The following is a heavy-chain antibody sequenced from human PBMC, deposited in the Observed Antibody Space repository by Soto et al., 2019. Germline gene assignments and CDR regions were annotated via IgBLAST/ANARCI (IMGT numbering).Heavy chain of an antibody. CDR1: GGTFSSYA. J-gene: IGHJ6*01. CDR3: RYYDSSGYYYATLYGMDV. Sequence: SVKVSCKAAGGTFSSYAISWVRQAPGQGLEWMGGIIPIFGTANYAQKFQGRVTITADESTSTAYMELSSLRSEDTAVYYCRYYDSSGYYYATLYGMDVWGEGTTVTV. CDR2: IIPIFGTA. D-gene: IGHD3-22*01. V-gene: IGHV1-69*13.